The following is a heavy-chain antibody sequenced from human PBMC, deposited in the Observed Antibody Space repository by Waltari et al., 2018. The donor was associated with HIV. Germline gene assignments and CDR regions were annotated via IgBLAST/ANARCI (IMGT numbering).Heavy chain of an antibody. D-gene: IGHD3-10*01. CDR1: SDAITIHY. CDR2: ISYSGST. V-gene: IGHV4-59*11. Sequence: QAQLQASGPGLVKPSATLSIPCNVSSDAITIHYWNWIRPPPGKELEWFGYISYSGSTNYGPSLKSRVTMSLVSSKNQFSLKLRSVTAADTAVYFCARGRRWLQFHGHYYFDYWGQGTLVTVSS. CDR3: ARGRRWLQFHGHYYFDY. J-gene: IGHJ4*02.